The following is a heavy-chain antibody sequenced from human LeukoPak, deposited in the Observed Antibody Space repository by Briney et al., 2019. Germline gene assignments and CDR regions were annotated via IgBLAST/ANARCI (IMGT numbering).Heavy chain of an antibody. Sequence: ASVKVSCKTSGYTFTDYYIHWVRQAPGQGLEWMGWINPNSGGTNYAQMFQGRVTVARDTSISTAYMDLSRLRSDDTAMYYCAKGGPVVVPSAQPPFQHWRQGTLVTVSS. CDR3: AKGGPVVVPSAQPPFQH. D-gene: IGHD2-2*01. CDR1: GYTFTDYY. CDR2: INPNSGGT. V-gene: IGHV1-2*02. J-gene: IGHJ1*01.